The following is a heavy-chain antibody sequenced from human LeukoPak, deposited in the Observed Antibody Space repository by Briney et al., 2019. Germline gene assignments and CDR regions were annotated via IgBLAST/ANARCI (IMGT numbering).Heavy chain of an antibody. Sequence: SETLSLTCTVSGGSISSSSNYWGWIRQPPGNGLEWIGTIYSTGNTYYNPSLKSRLTISVDTSKNQFSLKLSSVTAADTAVYYCARGGESGYDTWGQGSLVTVSS. D-gene: IGHD5-12*01. CDR1: GGSISSSSNY. CDR2: IYSTGNT. J-gene: IGHJ5*02. CDR3: ARGGESGYDT. V-gene: IGHV4-39*01.